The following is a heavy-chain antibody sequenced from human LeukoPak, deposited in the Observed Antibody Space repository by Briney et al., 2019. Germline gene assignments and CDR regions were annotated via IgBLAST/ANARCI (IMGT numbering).Heavy chain of an antibody. CDR3: ARRVGYSYDGGYFDY. D-gene: IGHD5-18*01. CDR2: IYYTGST. J-gene: IGHJ4*02. Sequence: SETLSLTCTVSGGSISIYHWSWLRQPPGKGLEWIGYIYYTGSTNYNPSTTYNPSLKSRVTISVDTSKKQFSLKLSSVTAADTAVYYCARRVGYSYDGGYFDYWGQGTLVTVSS. CDR1: GGSISIYH. V-gene: IGHV4-59*08.